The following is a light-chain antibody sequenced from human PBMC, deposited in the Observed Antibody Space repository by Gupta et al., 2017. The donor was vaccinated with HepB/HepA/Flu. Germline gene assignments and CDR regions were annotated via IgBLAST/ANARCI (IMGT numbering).Light chain of an antibody. Sequence: EVLLTQSPATLSLSPGERAILSCRASQSVGSKLAWYQQKIGQAPTLLIYGASNRATGISARFSGSGSGTDFTLTINSREPEDFAVYFCQERTNWPLYTFGQGTKIEI. CDR3: QERTNWPLYT. CDR1: QSVGSK. CDR2: GAS. J-gene: IGKJ2*01. V-gene: IGKV3-11*01.